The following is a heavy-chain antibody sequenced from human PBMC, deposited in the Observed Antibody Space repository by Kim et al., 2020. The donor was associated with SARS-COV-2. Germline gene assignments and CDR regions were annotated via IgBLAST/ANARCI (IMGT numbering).Heavy chain of an antibody. V-gene: IGHV4-34*01. J-gene: IGHJ3*02. Sequence: YNPTLKGRVTISVDTSKNQFSLKLSSVTAAETAVYYWARGRSWGYDAFDIWGQGTMVTVSS. CDR3: ARGRSWGYDAFDI. D-gene: IGHD7-27*01.